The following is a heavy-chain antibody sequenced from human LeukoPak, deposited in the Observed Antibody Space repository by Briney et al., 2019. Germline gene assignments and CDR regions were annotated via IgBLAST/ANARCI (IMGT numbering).Heavy chain of an antibody. V-gene: IGHV1-69*01. Sequence: SVKVSCKASGGTFSSYAISWVRQAPGQGLEWMGGIIPIFGTANYAQKFQGRVTITADESTSTAYMELSSLRSEDTAVYYCARDGRGQLLPNNWFDPWGQGTLVTVSS. CDR2: IIPIFGTA. D-gene: IGHD2-15*01. J-gene: IGHJ5*02. CDR3: ARDGRGQLLPNNWFDP. CDR1: GGTFSSYA.